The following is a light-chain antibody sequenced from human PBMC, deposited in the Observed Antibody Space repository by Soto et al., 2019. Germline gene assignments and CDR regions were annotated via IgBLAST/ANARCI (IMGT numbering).Light chain of an antibody. CDR3: QQYASSPPWT. V-gene: IGKV3-15*01. J-gene: IGKJ1*01. CDR2: GAS. CDR1: QSVSSN. Sequence: EIVMTQSPATLSVSPGERATLSCRASQSVSSNLAWYQQTPGQAPRLLIYGASTRATGIPARFSGSGSGRDFTLTISRLEPEDFAVYYCQQYASSPPWTFGQGTKGDIK.